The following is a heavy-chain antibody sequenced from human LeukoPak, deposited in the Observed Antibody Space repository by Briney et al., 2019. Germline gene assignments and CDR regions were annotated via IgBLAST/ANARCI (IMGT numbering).Heavy chain of an antibody. CDR1: GFTFSSYA. V-gene: IGHV3-30*04. J-gene: IGHJ4*02. CDR2: ISYDGSNK. CDR3: ARDRDSSGWFDY. Sequence: GGSLRLSCAASGFTFSSYAMHWVRPAPGKGLEWVAVISYDGSNKYYADSVKGRFTISRDNSKNTLYLQMNSLRAEDTAVYYCARDRDSSGWFDYWGQGTLVTVSS. D-gene: IGHD6-19*01.